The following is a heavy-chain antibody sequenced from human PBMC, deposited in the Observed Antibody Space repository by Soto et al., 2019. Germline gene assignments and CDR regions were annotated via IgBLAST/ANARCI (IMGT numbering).Heavy chain of an antibody. J-gene: IGHJ6*02. CDR2: INHSGST. Sequence: KPSETLSLTCAVYGGSFSGYYWSWIRQPPGKGLEWIGEINHSGSTNYNPSLKSRVTISVDTSKNQFSLKLSSVTAADTAVYYCARSARDNYDFWSGYYKVRNYYYYGMDVWGQGTTVTVSS. V-gene: IGHV4-34*01. D-gene: IGHD3-3*01. CDR3: ARSARDNYDFWSGYYKVRNYYYYGMDV. CDR1: GGSFSGYY.